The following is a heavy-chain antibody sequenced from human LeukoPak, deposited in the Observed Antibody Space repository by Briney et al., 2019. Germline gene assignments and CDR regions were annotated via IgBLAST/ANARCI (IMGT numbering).Heavy chain of an antibody. CDR2: ISSSGSTI. Sequence: PGGSLRLSCAASEFTFSDYYMSWIRQAPGKGLEWVSYISSSGSTIYYADSVKGRFTISRDNAKNSLYLQMNSLRAEDTAVYYCARGHYYDSSGYYGLFDYWGQGTLVTVSS. CDR1: EFTFSDYY. CDR3: ARGHYYDSSGYYGLFDY. D-gene: IGHD3-22*01. V-gene: IGHV3-11*01. J-gene: IGHJ4*02.